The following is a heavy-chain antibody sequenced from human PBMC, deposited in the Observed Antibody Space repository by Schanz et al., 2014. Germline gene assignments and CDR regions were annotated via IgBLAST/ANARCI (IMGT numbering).Heavy chain of an antibody. V-gene: IGHV3-33*08. Sequence: VQLAESGGGLVQPGGSLRLSCAASGFTFSGFWMTWVRQAPGKGLEWVAVIWYDGSNKYYADSVKGRFTISRDNSKNTLYLQMKSLRAEDTAVYYCARVKYCTITRCYRTETEGIYYMDVWGKGTTVTVSS. CDR3: ARVKYCTITRCYRTETEGIYYMDV. J-gene: IGHJ6*03. D-gene: IGHD2-2*01. CDR2: IWYDGSNK. CDR1: GFTFSGFW.